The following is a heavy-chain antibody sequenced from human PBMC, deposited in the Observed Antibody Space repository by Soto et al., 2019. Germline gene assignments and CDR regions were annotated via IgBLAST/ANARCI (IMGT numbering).Heavy chain of an antibody. CDR3: ARDHGEQLADLHYYYGMDV. J-gene: IGHJ6*02. CDR1: GGSISSGDYY. V-gene: IGHV4-30-4*01. CDR2: IYYSGST. D-gene: IGHD6-6*01. Sequence: SETLSLTCTVSGGSISSGDYYWSWIRQPPGKGLEWIGYIYYSGSTYYNPSLKSRVTISVDTSKNQFSLKLSSVTAADTAVYYCARDHGEQLADLHYYYGMDVWGQGTTVTVSS.